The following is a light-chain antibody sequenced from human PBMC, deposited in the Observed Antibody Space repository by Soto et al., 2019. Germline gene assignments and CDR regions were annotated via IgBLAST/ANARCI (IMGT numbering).Light chain of an antibody. CDR1: SSDVGAYKY. Sequence: QSALTQPPSASGSPGQSVTISCTGTSSDVGAYKYVSWYQQYPGKAPKLMIHEVSKRPSGVPDRFSGSKSGNTASLAVSGLQAEYEAEDYCTSYVGSNIWVFGGGTKLTVL. CDR3: TSYVGSNIWV. CDR2: EVS. J-gene: IGLJ3*02. V-gene: IGLV2-8*01.